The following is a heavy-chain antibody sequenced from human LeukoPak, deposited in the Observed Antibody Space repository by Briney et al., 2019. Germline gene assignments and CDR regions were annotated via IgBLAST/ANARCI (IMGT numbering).Heavy chain of an antibody. J-gene: IGHJ3*01. D-gene: IGHD3-16*01. CDR3: ARRGTPNAFDL. CDR1: GCSISNYC. Sequence: PSETLCLTCAASGCSISNYCWRWIRQAAGKGLDWIGRICTGGTTGYNASLKGRVTMSVDTSKNQFSLKMSSVTAADTAVYYCARRGTPNAFDLWGQGTMVTVSS. CDR2: ICTGGTT. V-gene: IGHV4-4*07.